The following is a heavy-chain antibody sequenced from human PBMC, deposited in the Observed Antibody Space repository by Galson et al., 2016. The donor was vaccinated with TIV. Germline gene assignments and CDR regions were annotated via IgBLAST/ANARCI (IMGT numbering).Heavy chain of an antibody. CDR2: IIPLFGTV. V-gene: IGHV1-69*13. CDR1: GGSFSSHV. Sequence: SVKVSCKASGGSFSSHVINWVRQAPGQGLEWMGGIIPLFGTVNYAQKFQGRVTITSDESTSTVYMELSSLRSEDTALYHCAKARNSAMDTYDYDYGMDVWGQGTTVTVSS. CDR3: AKARNSAMDTYDYDYGMDV. D-gene: IGHD5-18*01. J-gene: IGHJ6*02.